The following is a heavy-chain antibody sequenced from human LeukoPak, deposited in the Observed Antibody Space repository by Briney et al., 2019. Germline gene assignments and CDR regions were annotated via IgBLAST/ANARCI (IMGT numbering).Heavy chain of an antibody. D-gene: IGHD3-3*01. CDR1: GFIFSGYW. CDR3: AKDGRVLRFLDGWFDP. J-gene: IGHJ5*02. Sequence: GGSLRLSCAASGFIFSGYWMHWVRQVPGKGLVWVSRIHSDGSSTTYADSVKGRFTISRDNSKNTLYLQMNSLRAEDTAVYYCAKDGRVLRFLDGWFDPWGQGTLVTVSS. CDR2: IHSDGSST. V-gene: IGHV3-74*01.